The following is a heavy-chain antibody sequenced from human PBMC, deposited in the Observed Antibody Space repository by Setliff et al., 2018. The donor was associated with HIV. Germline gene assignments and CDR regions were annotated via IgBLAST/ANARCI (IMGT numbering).Heavy chain of an antibody. Sequence: PGGSLRLSSAASGFTFSGSAMHWVRQASGTKEYAASVKDRFTISRDDSKSIAYLQMHSLKSEDSAVYYCSRDVLTKNYYYYGMDVWGQGTTVTVSS. J-gene: IGHJ6*02. V-gene: IGHV3-73*01. CDR1: GFTFSGSA. CDR3: SRDVLTKNYYYYGMDV. CDR2: K. D-gene: IGHD4-4*01.